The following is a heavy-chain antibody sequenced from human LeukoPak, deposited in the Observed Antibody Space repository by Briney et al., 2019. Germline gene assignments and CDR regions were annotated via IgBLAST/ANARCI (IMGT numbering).Heavy chain of an antibody. CDR1: GYTFTSYY. V-gene: IGHV1-46*01. CDR2: INPSGGST. D-gene: IGHD2-21*02. CDR3: ARDIRAYCGGDCYSLGY. J-gene: IGHJ4*02. Sequence: ASVKVSCKASGYTFTSYYMHWVRQAPGQGLEWMGIINPSGGSTSYAQKFQGRVTMTRDTSTSTVYMELSSLRSEDTAVYYCARDIRAYCGGDCYSLGYWGQGTLVTVSS.